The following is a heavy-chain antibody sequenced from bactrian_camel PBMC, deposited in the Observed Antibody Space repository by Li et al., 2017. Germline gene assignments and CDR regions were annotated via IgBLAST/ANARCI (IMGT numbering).Heavy chain of an antibody. CDR3: AADGSLGCVVRGPYEYKY. D-gene: IGHD2*01. CDR1: GYTDSTDC. Sequence: HVQLVESGGGSVQAGGSLKLSCAVSGYTDSTDCMGWFRQAPGKEREEVALIANDGTTRYPDSVKGRFVISKGNTKNNLYLQMNSLRPEDTAMYYCAADGSLGCVVRGPYEYKYWGQGTQVTVS. J-gene: IGHJ4*01. CDR2: IANDGTT. V-gene: IGHV3S53*01.